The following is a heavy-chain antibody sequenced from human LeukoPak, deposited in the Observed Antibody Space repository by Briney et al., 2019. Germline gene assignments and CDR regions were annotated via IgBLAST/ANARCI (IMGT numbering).Heavy chain of an antibody. Sequence: SETLSLTCTVSGGSISTYYWSWIRQPPGKGLEWIGCIYYSGSTNYNPSLRSRVTMSVDTSRNQFSLKLSSVTAADTAVYYCARELIAAAGTTNYYYGMDVWGQGTTVTVSS. J-gene: IGHJ6*02. CDR2: IYYSGST. CDR1: GGSISTYY. D-gene: IGHD6-13*01. CDR3: ARELIAAAGTTNYYYGMDV. V-gene: IGHV4-59*12.